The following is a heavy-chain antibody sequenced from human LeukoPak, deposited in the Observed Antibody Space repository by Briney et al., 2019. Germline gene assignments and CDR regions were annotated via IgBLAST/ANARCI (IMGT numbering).Heavy chain of an antibody. D-gene: IGHD1/OR15-1a*01. CDR3: AKTGNNNEGSFDF. CDR1: GFTFSSYA. CDR2: ISGSGAAT. J-gene: IGHJ4*02. Sequence: GGSLRLSCATSGFTFSSYAMSWVRQAPGKGLEWVSAISGSGAATYYADSVKVRFTISRDNSKNTLYLQMNSLRAEDTAVYYCAKTGNNNEGSFDFWGQGTLVTVSS. V-gene: IGHV3-23*01.